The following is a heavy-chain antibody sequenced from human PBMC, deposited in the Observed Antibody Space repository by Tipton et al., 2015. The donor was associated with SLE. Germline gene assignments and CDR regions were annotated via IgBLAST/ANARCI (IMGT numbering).Heavy chain of an antibody. V-gene: IGHV4-59*01. D-gene: IGHD2-15*01. CDR3: ARERVSCSGGSCYSEFDY. J-gene: IGHJ4*02. CDR2: IYYTGST. CDR1: GDSISSDY. Sequence: LRLSCTVSGDSISSDYWSWIRQPPGKGLDWIGYIYYTGSTNYNPSLKSRVTISVDTSKNQFSLKLSSVTAADTAVYYCARERVSCSGGSCYSEFDYWGQGTLVTVSP.